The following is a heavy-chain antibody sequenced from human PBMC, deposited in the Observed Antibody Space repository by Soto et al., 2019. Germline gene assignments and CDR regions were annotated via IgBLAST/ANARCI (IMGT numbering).Heavy chain of an antibody. CDR1: GFTFSSYG. CDR2: ISYDGSNN. J-gene: IGHJ4*02. Sequence: GGSLRLSSAASGFTFSSYGIYWGRQAPGKGLEWVAAISYDGSNNYHADSVKGRFTISRDNSKNTLYLQLNSLRTEDTAVYYCAKDIVKYTYGACEYWGQGVLVTVSS. CDR3: AKDIVKYTYGACEY. V-gene: IGHV3-30*18. D-gene: IGHD5-18*01.